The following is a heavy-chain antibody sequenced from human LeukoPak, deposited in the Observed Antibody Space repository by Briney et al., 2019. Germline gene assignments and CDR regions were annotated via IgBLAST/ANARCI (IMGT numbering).Heavy chain of an antibody. CDR2: IYSGGNI. CDR1: GFTFSSTY. J-gene: IGHJ4*02. Sequence: GGSLRLSCAASGFTFSSTYMSWVCRAPGKGLEWVSVIYSGGNIYYIDSVKGRFTISRDTSKNTLYLQMNSLRAEDTAVYYCASRHCSGGGCYFAGADPFDYWGQGTLVTVSS. CDR3: ASRHCSGGGCYFAGADPFDY. D-gene: IGHD2-15*01. V-gene: IGHV3-53*01.